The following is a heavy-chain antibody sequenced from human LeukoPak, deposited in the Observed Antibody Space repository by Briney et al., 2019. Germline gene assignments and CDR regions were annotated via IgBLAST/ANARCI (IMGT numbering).Heavy chain of an antibody. CDR2: INQDGSEK. Sequence: GGSLSLSCAASGFTFSSYGMSWVRQAPGKGLEWVANINQDGSEKYYVDSVKGRFTISRDNAKNSLYLQMNSLRAEDTAVYCCASVPVLVTYYYDSSGYYFDYWGQGTLVTVSS. V-gene: IGHV3-7*01. CDR1: GFTFSSYG. CDR3: ASVPVLVTYYYDSSGYYFDY. D-gene: IGHD3-22*01. J-gene: IGHJ4*02.